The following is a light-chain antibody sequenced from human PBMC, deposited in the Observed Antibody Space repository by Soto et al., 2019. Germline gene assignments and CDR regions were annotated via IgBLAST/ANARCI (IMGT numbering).Light chain of an antibody. CDR1: NIGSKS. V-gene: IGLV3-21*02. CDR3: QVWDSSSDHSVV. Sequence: VLTQPPSVSVAPGQTARFTCGGNNIGSKSVHWYQQKPGQAPVLVVYDDSDRPSGISERFSGSNSGNTATLTISRVEAGDEADYYCQVWDSSSDHSVVFGGGTKLTVL. J-gene: IGLJ2*01. CDR2: DDS.